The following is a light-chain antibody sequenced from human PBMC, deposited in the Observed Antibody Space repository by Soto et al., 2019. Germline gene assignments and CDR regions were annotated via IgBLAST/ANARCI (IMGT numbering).Light chain of an antibody. J-gene: IGKJ2*01. Sequence: EIVLTQSPGTLSLSPGERATLSCRASQSVSSSYLAWYQHKPGQAPRLLIYGASSRATGIPDRFSGSGSGTAFTLAISRLEPEDFAVYYCQQYGSSPHTFGQGTKRESK. CDR1: QSVSSSY. CDR3: QQYGSSPHT. V-gene: IGKV3-20*01. CDR2: GAS.